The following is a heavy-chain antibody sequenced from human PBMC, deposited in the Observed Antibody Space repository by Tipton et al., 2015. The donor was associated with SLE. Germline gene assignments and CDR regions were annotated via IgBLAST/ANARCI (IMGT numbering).Heavy chain of an antibody. J-gene: IGHJ5*02. Sequence: QVQLVQSGSELRKPGASLKVSCKASGYTFSNYAMIWVRQAPGQGLEWMGWINTKTGNPTYAQGFTRRFVFSLDTSVTTTYLQISSLKAEDTAVYYCARLHTSTFGVVPWVDPWGQGTLVTVSS. V-gene: IGHV7-4-1*02. CDR1: GYTFSNYA. D-gene: IGHD3-3*01. CDR2: INTKTGNP. CDR3: ARLHTSTFGVVPWVDP.